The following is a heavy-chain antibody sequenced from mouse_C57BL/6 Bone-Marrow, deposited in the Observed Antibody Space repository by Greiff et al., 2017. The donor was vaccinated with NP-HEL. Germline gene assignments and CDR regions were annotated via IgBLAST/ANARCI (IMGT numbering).Heavy chain of an antibody. CDR1: GYTFTNYW. J-gene: IGHJ1*03. Sequence: VQLVESGAELVRPGSSVKLSCKASGYTFTNYWMHWVKQRPIQGLEWIGNIDPSDSETHYNQKFKDKATLTVDKSSSTAYMQRSSLTSEDSAVYYCARGNGYPLRYFDVWGTGTTVTVSS. D-gene: IGHD2-2*01. CDR2: IDPSDSET. CDR3: ARGNGYPLRYFDV. V-gene: IGHV1-52*01.